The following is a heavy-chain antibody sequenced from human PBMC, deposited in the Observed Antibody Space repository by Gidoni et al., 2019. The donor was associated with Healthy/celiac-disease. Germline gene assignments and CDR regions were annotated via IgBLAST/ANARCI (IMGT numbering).Heavy chain of an antibody. J-gene: IGHJ4*02. D-gene: IGHD4-17*01. CDR1: GFTFRRYA. V-gene: IGHV3-23*01. CDR2: ISGSGGST. Sequence: EVQLLESGGGLVQPGGSLRLSCAASGFTFRRYAMSWVRQAPGKGLEWVSAISGSGGSTYYADPVKGRFTISRDNSKNTLYLQMNSLRAEDTAVYYCAKEGQAYGDYGYYFDYWGQGTLVTVSS. CDR3: AKEGQAYGDYGYYFDY.